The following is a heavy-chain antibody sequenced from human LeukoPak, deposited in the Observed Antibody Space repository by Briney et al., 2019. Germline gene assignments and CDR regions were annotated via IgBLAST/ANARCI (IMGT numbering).Heavy chain of an antibody. D-gene: IGHD2-15*01. Sequence: GGSLRPSCVASGFTFSSNGMHWVRQAPGKGLEWVTFIQYDGSKKYYADSVKGRFTISRDNSKNTVYLQMNTLRAEDTAVYYCAKAGYCTGGNCYGKFAFDIWGPGTMVTVSS. V-gene: IGHV3-30*02. CDR3: AKAGYCTGGNCYGKFAFDI. CDR2: IQYDGSKK. J-gene: IGHJ3*02. CDR1: GFTFSSNG.